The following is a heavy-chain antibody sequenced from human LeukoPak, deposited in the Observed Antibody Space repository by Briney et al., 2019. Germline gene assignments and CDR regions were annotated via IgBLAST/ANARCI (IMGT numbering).Heavy chain of an antibody. CDR2: ISSSSSYI. D-gene: IGHD1-26*01. CDR1: GFTFSSYS. V-gene: IGHV3-21*01. Sequence: GGSLRLSCAASGFTFSSYSMNWVRQAPGKGLDWVSSISSSSSYIYYADSVKGRFTISRDNAKNSLYLQMNSLRAEDTAVYYCARDLHNIVGATIRAFDIWGQGTMVTVSS. CDR3: ARDLHNIVGATIRAFDI. J-gene: IGHJ3*02.